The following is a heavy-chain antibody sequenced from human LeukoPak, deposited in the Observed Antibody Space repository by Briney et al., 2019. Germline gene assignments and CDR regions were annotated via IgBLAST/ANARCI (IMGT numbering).Heavy chain of an antibody. D-gene: IGHD4-17*01. V-gene: IGHV4-39*07. CDR2: IYYGGST. Sequence: SETLSLTCTVSGGSVSSTHYWGWIRQPPGKGLEWIGSIYYGGSTYYNASLRSRVTTSVDTSKNQFSLKLSSVTAADTAVYYCARGLNRNDYGDYGYWGQGTLVTVSS. J-gene: IGHJ4*02. CDR3: ARGLNRNDYGDYGY. CDR1: GGSVSSTHY.